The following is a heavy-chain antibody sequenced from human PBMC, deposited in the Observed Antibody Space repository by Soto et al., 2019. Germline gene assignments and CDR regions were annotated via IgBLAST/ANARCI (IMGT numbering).Heavy chain of an antibody. J-gene: IGHJ5*02. V-gene: IGHV1-3*01. CDR2: INAGSGNT. CDR3: ARGLAADGA. Sequence: QVQLVQSGAEVKKPGASVKVSCTASGYTFTHYAIHWVRHAPGQRLEWMGFINAGSGNTKYSQTFQGRLTFTKDTSASTAYMDLSILRSEDTAIYYGARGLAADGAWGQGTLVTVSS. D-gene: IGHD6-13*01. CDR1: GYTFTHYA.